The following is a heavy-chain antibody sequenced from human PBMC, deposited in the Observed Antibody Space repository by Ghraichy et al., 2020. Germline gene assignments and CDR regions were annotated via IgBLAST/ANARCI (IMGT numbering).Heavy chain of an antibody. D-gene: IGHD2-2*01. Sequence: GGSLRLSCAASGFTFSSYGMHWVRQAPGKGLEWVAVISYDGSNKYYADSVKGRFTISRDNSKNTLYLQMNSLRAEDTAVYYCAKATSSTRNGLDYWGQGTLVTVSS. CDR2: ISYDGSNK. CDR1: GFTFSSYG. J-gene: IGHJ4*02. CDR3: AKATSSTRNGLDY. V-gene: IGHV3-30*18.